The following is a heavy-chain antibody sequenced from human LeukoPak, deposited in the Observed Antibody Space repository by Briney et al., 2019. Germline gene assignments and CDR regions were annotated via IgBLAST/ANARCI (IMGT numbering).Heavy chain of an antibody. V-gene: IGHV4-4*07. Sequence: SETLSLTCTVSGGSISSYYWSWIRQPAGKGLEWIGRIHTSGSTNYNPSLKSRVTISVDTSKNQFSLKLSSVTAADTAVYYCARTPRSSGSYLTFDYWGQGTLVTVSS. J-gene: IGHJ4*02. CDR3: ARTPRSSGSYLTFDY. CDR1: GGSISSYY. CDR2: IHTSGST. D-gene: IGHD1-26*01.